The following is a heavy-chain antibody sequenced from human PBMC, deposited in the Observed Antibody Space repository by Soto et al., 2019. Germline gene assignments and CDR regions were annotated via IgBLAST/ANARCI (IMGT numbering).Heavy chain of an antibody. CDR3: AASRGYCFTPLDY. CDR1: GFTFSSYW. D-gene: IGHD3-22*01. J-gene: IGHJ4*02. Sequence: EVQLVESGGDLVQPGGSLRLSCAASGFTFSSYWRHWVRHVSGKGLVWVSRINTDGSSKSYADSVKGHFTIARDNDKNTVYMQMNSLRAEDTAVYFCAASRGYCFTPLDYWGQGTLVTVSS. CDR2: INTDGSSK. V-gene: IGHV3-74*01.